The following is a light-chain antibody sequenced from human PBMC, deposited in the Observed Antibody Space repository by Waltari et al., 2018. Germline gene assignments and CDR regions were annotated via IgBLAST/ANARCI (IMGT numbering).Light chain of an antibody. CDR3: NSRDSSFNHWV. J-gene: IGLJ3*02. CDR1: SLRSYY. V-gene: IGLV3-19*01. Sequence: SSELTQDPAVSVALGQTVRITCQGDSLRSYYATWYQQKPGQAPVLVIYGKDNRPSGIPDRFSGSRSGTTASLTITGAQVEDEADYHCNSRDSSFNHWVFGGGTKLTVL. CDR2: GKD.